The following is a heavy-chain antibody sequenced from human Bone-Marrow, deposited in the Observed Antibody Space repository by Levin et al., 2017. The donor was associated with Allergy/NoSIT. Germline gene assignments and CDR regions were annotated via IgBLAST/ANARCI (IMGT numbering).Heavy chain of an antibody. Sequence: GESLKISCAASGFTFNSYDMHWVRHVTGKGLEWVSSLGSAGDTYYPDSVRGRFTISRDNAKNSLYLQMNSLRAGDTAVYYCVRSDEGGMDVWGQGTTVTVSS. CDR3: VRSDEGGMDV. CDR2: LGSAGDT. J-gene: IGHJ6*02. CDR1: GFTFNSYD. V-gene: IGHV3-13*01.